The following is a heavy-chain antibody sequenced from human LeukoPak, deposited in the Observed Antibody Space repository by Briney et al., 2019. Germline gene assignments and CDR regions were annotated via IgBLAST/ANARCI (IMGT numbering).Heavy chain of an antibody. Sequence: SETLSLTCTVSGGSISSYYWSWIRQPPGKGLEWIGYIYYSGSTNYNPSLESRVTISVDTSKNQFSLKLSSVTAADTAVYYCAREAPDFWSGFDYWGQGTLVTVSS. J-gene: IGHJ4*02. CDR2: IYYSGST. CDR1: GGSISSYY. D-gene: IGHD3-3*01. CDR3: AREAPDFWSGFDY. V-gene: IGHV4-59*12.